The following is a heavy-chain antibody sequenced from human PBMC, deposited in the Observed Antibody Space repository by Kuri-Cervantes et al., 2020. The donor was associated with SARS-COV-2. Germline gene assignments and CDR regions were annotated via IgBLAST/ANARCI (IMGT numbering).Heavy chain of an antibody. V-gene: IGHV4-61*05. D-gene: IGHD3-16*01. CDR2: VYDSGST. CDR3: ARQSMLSRSHEY. CDR1: GGSISSPNYY. J-gene: IGHJ4*02. Sequence: GSLRLSCTVSGGSISSPNYYWGWIRQPPGKGLEWIGYVYDSGSTNYNPSLKNRVTISVDTSKNQFSLKLSSVTAADTAVYYCARQSMLSRSHEYWGQGTLVTVSS.